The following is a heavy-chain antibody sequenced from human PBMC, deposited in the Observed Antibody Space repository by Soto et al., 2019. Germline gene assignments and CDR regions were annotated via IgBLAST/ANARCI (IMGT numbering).Heavy chain of an antibody. CDR3: ARALGSAYSYCGMDV. V-gene: IGHV3-33*01. CDR1: GFTFSSYG. D-gene: IGHD6-19*01. J-gene: IGHJ6*02. CDR2: IWYDGSNK. Sequence: PGGSLRLSCAASGFTFSSYGMHWVRQAPGKGLEWVAVIWYDGSNKYYADSVKGRFTISRDNSKNTLYLQMNSLRAEDTAVYYCARALGSAYSYCGMDVWGQGTTVTVSS.